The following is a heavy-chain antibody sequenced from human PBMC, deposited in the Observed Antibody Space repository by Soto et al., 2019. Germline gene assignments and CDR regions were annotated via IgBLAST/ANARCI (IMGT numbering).Heavy chain of an antibody. CDR3: ARGLEYSYSFDY. V-gene: IGHV4-61*08. D-gene: IGHD5-18*01. Sequence: SETLSLTCTVSGDSIISGDYYWSWIRQTPGKGLEWIGYIHYSGSTNYNPSLQSRVTISVDTSKNQFSLKLSPVTAADTAVYYCARGLEYSYSFDYWGQGTLVTVSS. CDR2: IHYSGST. J-gene: IGHJ4*02. CDR1: GDSIISGDYY.